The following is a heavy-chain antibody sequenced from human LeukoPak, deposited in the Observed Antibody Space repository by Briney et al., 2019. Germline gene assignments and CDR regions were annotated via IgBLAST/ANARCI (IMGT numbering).Heavy chain of an antibody. CDR1: GFTFSSYA. D-gene: IGHD3-10*01. CDR2: ISGSGGST. V-gene: IGHV3-23*01. Sequence: GGSLRLSCAASGFTFSSYAMSCVRQAPGKGLEWVSAISGSGGSTYYADSVKGRLTISRDNSKNTLYLQMNSLRAEDTAVYYCAKSPRSGAKQYYFDYWGQGTLVTVSS. CDR3: AKSPRSGAKQYYFDY. J-gene: IGHJ4*02.